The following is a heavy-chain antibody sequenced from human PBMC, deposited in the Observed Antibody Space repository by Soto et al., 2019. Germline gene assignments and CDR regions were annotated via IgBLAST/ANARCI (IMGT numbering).Heavy chain of an antibody. CDR3: ARDRCSGGSCYYGAFDI. V-gene: IGHV1-69*01. J-gene: IGHJ3*02. D-gene: IGHD2-15*01. CDR1: GGTFSSYA. Sequence: QVQLVQSGAEVKKPGSSVKVSCKASGGTFSSYAISWVRQAPGQGLEWMGGIIPIFGTANYAQKFQGRVTITADESTSTAYMELSSLRSEDTAVYYCARDRCSGGSCYYGAFDIWGQGIMVTVSS. CDR2: IIPIFGTA.